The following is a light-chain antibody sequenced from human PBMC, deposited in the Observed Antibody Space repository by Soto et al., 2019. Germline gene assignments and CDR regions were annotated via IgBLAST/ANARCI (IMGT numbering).Light chain of an antibody. J-gene: IGKJ1*01. CDR1: QSISSY. CDR2: AAS. CDR3: QQSYSTLWT. V-gene: IGKV1-39*01. Sequence: DIQVTQSPSSLSASVGARVTITCRASQSISSYLNWYQQKPGKAPKLLIYAASSLQSGDTSKFNGSGYRTDFTLTINSLQPEDFATYYFQQSYSTLWTFGQVTKVDIK.